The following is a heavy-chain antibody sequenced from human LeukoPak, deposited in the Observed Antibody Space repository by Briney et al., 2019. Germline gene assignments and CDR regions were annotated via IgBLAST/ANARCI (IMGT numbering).Heavy chain of an antibody. CDR1: GFTFSSYS. CDR3: ARDSSVAGSFDS. CDR2: ISSSSSYI. V-gene: IGHV3-21*04. J-gene: IGHJ4*02. Sequence: PGGSLRLSCAASGFTFSSYSMNWVRQAPGKGLEWVSSISSSSSYIYYADSVKGRFTISRDNAKNSLYLQMNSLRAEDTAVYYCARDSSVAGSFDSWGQGTLVTVSS. D-gene: IGHD6-19*01.